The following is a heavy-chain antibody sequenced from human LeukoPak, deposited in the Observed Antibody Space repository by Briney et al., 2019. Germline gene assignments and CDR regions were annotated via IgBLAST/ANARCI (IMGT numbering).Heavy chain of an antibody. CDR2: ISASGSAT. J-gene: IGHJ4*02. V-gene: IGHV3-21*01. CDR3: ARAVPSTYYYDSSGYPDY. Sequence: GGSLRLSCAASGFIFSNYGMNWVRQAPGKGLEWVAAISASGSATSYADSVRGRFTISRDNAKNSLYLQMNSLRAEDTAVYYCARAVPSTYYYDSSGYPDYWGQGTLVTVSS. CDR1: GFIFSNYG. D-gene: IGHD3-22*01.